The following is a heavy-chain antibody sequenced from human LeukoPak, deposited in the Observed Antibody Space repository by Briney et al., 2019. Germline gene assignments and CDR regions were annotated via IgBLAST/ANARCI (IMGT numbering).Heavy chain of an antibody. CDR3: ARDPNYYGSGSYSLYYYYGMDV. CDR1: GDSVSSNSAA. D-gene: IGHD3-10*01. V-gene: IGHV6-1*01. J-gene: IGHJ6*02. CDR2: TYYRSKWYN. Sequence: SQTLSLTCAISGDSVSSNSAAWNWIRQSPSRGLEWLGRTYYRSKWYNDYAVSVKSRITINPDTSKNQFSLQLNSVTPEDTAVYYCARDPNYYGSGSYSLYYYYGMDVWGQGTTVTVSS.